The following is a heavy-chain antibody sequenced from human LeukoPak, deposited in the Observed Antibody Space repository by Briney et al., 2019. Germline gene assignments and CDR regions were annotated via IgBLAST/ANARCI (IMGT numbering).Heavy chain of an antibody. V-gene: IGHV4-34*01. Sequence: SETLSLTCAVYGGSCSGYHWTWIRQSPGKGLEWIGDINPSGSTYYNPSLKSRLTISVDTSKNQFSLKLRSVTAADTAVYYCARGRHDITMIVVVMTSVSYYLDVWGKGTTVTVS. J-gene: IGHJ6*03. D-gene: IGHD3-22*01. CDR2: INPSGST. CDR3: ARGRHDITMIVVVMTSVSYYLDV. CDR1: GGSCSGYH.